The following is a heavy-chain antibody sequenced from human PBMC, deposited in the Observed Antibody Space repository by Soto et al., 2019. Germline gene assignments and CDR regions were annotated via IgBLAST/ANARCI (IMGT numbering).Heavy chain of an antibody. CDR1: GFTFSSYA. Sequence: PGGSLRLSCAASGFTFSSYAMHWVRQAPGKGLEWVAVISYDGSNKYYADSVKGRFTISRDNSKNTLYLQMNSLRAEDTAVYYCAKAWEVNWFDPWGQGTLVTVSS. CDR2: ISYDGSNK. J-gene: IGHJ5*02. D-gene: IGHD1-26*01. CDR3: AKAWEVNWFDP. V-gene: IGHV3-30-3*01.